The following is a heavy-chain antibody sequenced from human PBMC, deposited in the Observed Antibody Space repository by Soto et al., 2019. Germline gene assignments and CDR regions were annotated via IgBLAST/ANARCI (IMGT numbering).Heavy chain of an antibody. CDR2: IYYCANT. CDR3: ARDPLLVYATDYYFGMDA. Sequence: TLCVTYTVSSGSISRRGYSWCWIRQHQGKALAWIGYIYYCANTDYNPSLKSRVTISVDPSKNQFSLKLSSVTAADTDVYYCARDPLLVYATDYYFGMDALGQGTTVT. V-gene: IGHV4-31*03. CDR1: SGSISRRGYS. D-gene: IGHD2-8*01. J-gene: IGHJ6*02.